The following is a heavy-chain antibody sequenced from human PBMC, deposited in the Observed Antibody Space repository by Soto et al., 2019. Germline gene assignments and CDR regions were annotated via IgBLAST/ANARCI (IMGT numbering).Heavy chain of an antibody. CDR3: ARGGGQTYYYYPMDV. J-gene: IGHJ6*02. D-gene: IGHD3-16*01. V-gene: IGHV1-2*02. Sequence: VQLVQSGAEVKKPGASVKVSCKAFGYTFTYHYIHWVRQAPGQGLEWMGYINPNSGGTRFDKRVQDRVAITRDTAFNTTYVELSRLTSDDTAIYYCARGGGQTYYYYPMDVWGQGTTVTVSS. CDR2: INPNSGGT. CDR1: GYTFTYHY.